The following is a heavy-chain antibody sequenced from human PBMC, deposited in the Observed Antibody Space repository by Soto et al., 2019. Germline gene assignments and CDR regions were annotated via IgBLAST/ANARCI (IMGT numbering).Heavy chain of an antibody. CDR2: MNPDSGDT. Sequence: GASVKVSCKASGYTFTNYDINWVRQATGQGPEWMGWMNPDSGDTGYVPNFQGRVSMTRSTSISTAYMELSDLRSEDTAVYYRARSRGGTGVHFDFWGQGTQVTVS. J-gene: IGHJ4*02. D-gene: IGHD7-27*01. CDR3: ARSRGGTGVHFDF. V-gene: IGHV1-8*01. CDR1: GYTFTNYD.